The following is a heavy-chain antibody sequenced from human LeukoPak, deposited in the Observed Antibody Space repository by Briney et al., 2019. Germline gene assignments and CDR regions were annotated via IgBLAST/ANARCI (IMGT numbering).Heavy chain of an antibody. D-gene: IGHD3-3*01. CDR1: GGSISSYY. CDR2: IYTSGGT. CDR3: ARSTGVVIIPSYYYGMDV. Sequence: PSETLSLTCTVSGGSISSYYWSWLRQPAGKGLEWIGRIYTSGGTNYNPSLKSRVTMSVDTSKNQFSLKLSSVTAADTAVYYCARSTGVVIIPSYYYGMDVWGQGTTVTVSS. V-gene: IGHV4-4*07. J-gene: IGHJ6*02.